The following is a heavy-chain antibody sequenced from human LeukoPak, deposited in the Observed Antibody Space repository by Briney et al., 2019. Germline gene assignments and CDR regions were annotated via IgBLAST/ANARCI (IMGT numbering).Heavy chain of an antibody. CDR3: AGSGSYWDAFDI. V-gene: IGHV4-59*08. J-gene: IGHJ3*02. CDR2: IYYSGST. D-gene: IGHD1-26*01. CDR1: GGSISSYY. Sequence: PSETLSLTCTVSGGSISSYYWSWIRQPPGKGLEWIGYIYYSGSTNYNPSLKSRVTISVDTSKNQFSLKLSSVTAADTAVYYCAGSGSYWDAFDIWGQGTMVTVSS.